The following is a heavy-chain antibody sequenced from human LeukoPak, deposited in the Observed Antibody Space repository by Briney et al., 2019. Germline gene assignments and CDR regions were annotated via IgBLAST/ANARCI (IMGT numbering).Heavy chain of an antibody. CDR3: AREGLPYSGDH. CDR2: IKGDGSEI. D-gene: IGHD4-11*01. CDR1: GFSLSTYW. V-gene: IGHV3-7*01. Sequence: GGSLRLSCAASGFSLSTYWMRWARQTPGKGLEWVANIKGDGSEINYVGSVKGRFTISRDNAKNSLSLQMNSLTADDTGVYYCAREGLPYSGDHWGQGTLVTVSS. J-gene: IGHJ4*02.